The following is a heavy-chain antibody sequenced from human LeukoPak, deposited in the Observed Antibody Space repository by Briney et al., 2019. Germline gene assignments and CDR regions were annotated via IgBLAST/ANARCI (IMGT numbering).Heavy chain of an antibody. V-gene: IGHV3-23*01. D-gene: IGHD3-22*01. Sequence: GGSLRLSCAVSRFAFSNYGMSWVRQAPGKGLEWVSAISGSGGSTYYADSVKGRFTISRDNSKNTLYLQMNSLRAEDTALYYCAKSSYYDTSGSYREYYFDYWGQGALVTVSS. CDR2: ISGSGGST. J-gene: IGHJ4*02. CDR3: AKSSYYDTSGSYREYYFDY. CDR1: RFAFSNYG.